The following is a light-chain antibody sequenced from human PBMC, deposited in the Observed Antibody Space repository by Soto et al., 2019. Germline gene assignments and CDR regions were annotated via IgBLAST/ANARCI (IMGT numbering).Light chain of an antibody. CDR3: ASWDDSLNASV. CDR2: GHN. J-gene: IGLJ2*01. Sequence: QSVLTQPPSASGTPGQRVSISFSGSTSNIGRNDVNWYQQLPGTAPKLLIYGHNQRPSGVPERFSGSKSGTSASLAISGLXSEDEADYYCASWDDSLNASVFGGGTKVTVL. V-gene: IGLV1-44*01. CDR1: TSNIGRND.